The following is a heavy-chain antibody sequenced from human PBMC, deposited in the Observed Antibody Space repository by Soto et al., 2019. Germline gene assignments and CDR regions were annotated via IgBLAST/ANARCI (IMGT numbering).Heavy chain of an antibody. D-gene: IGHD3-3*01. CDR1: EFTFTSYW. CDR2: INSDGTST. CDR3: ARHPYDFWSGYSYYLDY. J-gene: IGHJ4*02. Sequence: EVQLVESGGGLVQPGGSLRLSCAASEFTFTSYWMHWVRQAPGKGLVWVSRINSDGTSTTYADSVKGRFTISGDNDKNTLFLQMNSLRAEDTAVYYCARHPYDFWSGYSYYLDYWGQGILVTVSS. V-gene: IGHV3-74*01.